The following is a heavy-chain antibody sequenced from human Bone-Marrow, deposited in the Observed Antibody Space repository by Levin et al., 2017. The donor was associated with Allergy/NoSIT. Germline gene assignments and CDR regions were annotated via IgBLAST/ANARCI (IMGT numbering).Heavy chain of an antibody. J-gene: IGHJ5*02. CDR1: GDSITTNSY. D-gene: IGHD2-2*01. CDR3: ARERGLCSTTSCYLGRFDP. V-gene: IGHV4-31*03. Sequence: SETLSLTCTVYGDSITTNSYWSWIRQYPGKGLEWIGYIYYSGHTYYSPSLKSRVTISVDTSKNQFSLKLNSVTAADTAAYYCARERGLCSTTSCYLGRFDPWGQGTLVTVSS. CDR2: IYYSGHT.